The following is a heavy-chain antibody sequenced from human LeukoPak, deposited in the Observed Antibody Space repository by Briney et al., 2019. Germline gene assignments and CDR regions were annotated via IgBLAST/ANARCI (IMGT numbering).Heavy chain of an antibody. D-gene: IGHD3-22*01. J-gene: IGHJ3*02. CDR3: ASPMTYYYDSSGYVFDI. CDR1: GGSISSSSYY. V-gene: IGHV4-39*01. CDR2: IYYSGST. Sequence: SETLSLTCTVPGGSISSSSYYWGWIRQPPGKGLEWIGSIYYSGSTYYNPSLKSRVTISVDTSKNQFSLKLSSVTAADTAVYYCASPMTYYYDSSGYVFDIWGQGTMVTVSS.